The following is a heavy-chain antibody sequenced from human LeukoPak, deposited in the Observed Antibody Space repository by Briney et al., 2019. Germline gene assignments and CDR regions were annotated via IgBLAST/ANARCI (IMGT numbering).Heavy chain of an antibody. CDR3: AKGGSSSSLDY. Sequence: LPGGSLRLSCAASGFTVSSNYMSWVRQAPGKGLEWVSPISGRGGSTYYADSVKGRFTISRDNSKNTLYLQMNSLRAEDTAVYYCAKGGSSSSLDYWGQGTLVTVTS. V-gene: IGHV3-23*01. D-gene: IGHD6-6*01. CDR1: GFTVSSNY. CDR2: ISGRGGST. J-gene: IGHJ4*02.